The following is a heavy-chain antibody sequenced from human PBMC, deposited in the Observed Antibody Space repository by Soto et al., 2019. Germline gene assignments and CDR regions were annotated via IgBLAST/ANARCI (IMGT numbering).Heavy chain of an antibody. CDR1: GGTFSSYA. CDR2: IIPIFGTA. D-gene: IGHD4-17*01. V-gene: IGHV1-69*13. Sequence: SVKVSCKASGGTFSSYAISWVRQAPGQGLEWMGGIIPIFGTANYAQKFQGRVTITADESTSTAYMELSSLRSEDTAVYYCARDANPGIPGLRWYLYGMDVWGQGTTVTVSS. CDR3: ARDANPGIPGLRWYLYGMDV. J-gene: IGHJ6*02.